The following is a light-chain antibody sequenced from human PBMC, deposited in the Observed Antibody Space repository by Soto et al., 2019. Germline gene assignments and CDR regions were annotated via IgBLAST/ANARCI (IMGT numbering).Light chain of an antibody. V-gene: IGLV1-51*01. CDR3: GTLDTSLSAVV. CDR2: DTN. J-gene: IGLJ2*01. CDR1: SSNIGKNY. Sequence: QSVLTQPPSVSAAPGQKVTISCSGASSNIGKNYVSWYQQLPGAAPKLVIFDTNKRPSGIPDRFSGSKSGTSAALDITALQTGDEADYYCGTLDTSLSAVVFGGGTKLTVL.